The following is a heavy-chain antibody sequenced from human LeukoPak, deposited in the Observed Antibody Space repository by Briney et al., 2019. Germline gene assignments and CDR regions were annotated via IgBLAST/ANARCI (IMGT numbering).Heavy chain of an antibody. J-gene: IGHJ4*02. CDR1: GGSFSGYY. CDR2: INHSGST. D-gene: IGHD2-15*01. V-gene: IGHV4-34*01. CDR3: ARGEPATLSY. Sequence: SETLSLTCTVYGGSFSGYYWSWNRQPPGKGLEWIGEINHSGSTNYNPSLKSRVTISVDTSKNQFSLKLSSVTAADTALYYCARGEPATLSYWGQGTLVTVSS.